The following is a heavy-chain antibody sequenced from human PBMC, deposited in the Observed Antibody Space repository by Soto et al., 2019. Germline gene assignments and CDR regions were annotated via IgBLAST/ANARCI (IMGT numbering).Heavy chain of an antibody. CDR2: ISSSSSTI. V-gene: IGHV3-48*02. Sequence: GGSLRLSCAASGFTFSSYSMNWVRQAPGKGLEWVSYISSSSSTIYYADSVKGRFTISRDNAKNSLYLQMNSLRDEDTAVYYCARKGGRYSYAGDDFDYWGQGTLVTVSS. CDR1: GFTFSSYS. CDR3: ARKGGRYSYAGDDFDY. D-gene: IGHD5-18*01. J-gene: IGHJ4*02.